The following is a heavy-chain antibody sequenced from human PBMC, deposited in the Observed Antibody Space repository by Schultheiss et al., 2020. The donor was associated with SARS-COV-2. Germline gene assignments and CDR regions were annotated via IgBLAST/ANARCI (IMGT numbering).Heavy chain of an antibody. D-gene: IGHD2-2*01. V-gene: IGHV3-30*04. CDR2: TPYAGTNQ. J-gene: IGHJ4*02. Sequence: GGSLRLSCAASGCTFSSYAMSWVRQAPGKGPEWVTTTPYAGTNQFYADSVKGRFTISRDNSKNTLYLQMNSLRAEDTAVYYCARSYCSSTSCSPLDYWGQGTLVTVSS. CDR1: GCTFSSYA. CDR3: ARSYCSSTSCSPLDY.